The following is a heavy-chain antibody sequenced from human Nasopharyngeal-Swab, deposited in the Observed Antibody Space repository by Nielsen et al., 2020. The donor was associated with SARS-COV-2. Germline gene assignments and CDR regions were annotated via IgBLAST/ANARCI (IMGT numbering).Heavy chain of an antibody. CDR1: GGSISSYY. J-gene: IGHJ6*02. Sequence: SETLSPTCTVSGGSISSYYWSWIRQPAGKGLEWIGRIYTSGSTNYNPSLKSRVTMSVDTSKNQFSLKLSSVTAADTAVYYCAREPHYDFWSGHGYGMDVWGQGTTVTVSS. D-gene: IGHD3-3*01. CDR3: AREPHYDFWSGHGYGMDV. CDR2: IYTSGST. V-gene: IGHV4-4*07.